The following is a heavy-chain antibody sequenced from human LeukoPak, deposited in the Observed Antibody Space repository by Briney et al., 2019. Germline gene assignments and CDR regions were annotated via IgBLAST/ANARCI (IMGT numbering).Heavy chain of an antibody. V-gene: IGHV3-23*01. CDR1: GFTFSTYG. D-gene: IGHD5-24*01. CDR3: AKDRGDGYIMYYFDY. J-gene: IGHJ4*02. CDR2: INGGGGST. Sequence: GGSLRLSCAASGFTFSTYGMSWVRQALGKGLEWVSAINGGGGSTYYADSVKGRFTISRDNSKNTLYLQMNSLRAEDTAVYYCAKDRGDGYIMYYFDYWGQGTLVTVSS.